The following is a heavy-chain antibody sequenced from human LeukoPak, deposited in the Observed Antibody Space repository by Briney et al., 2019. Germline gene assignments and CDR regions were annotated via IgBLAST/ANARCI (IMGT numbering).Heavy chain of an antibody. CDR3: ARTTLTTTHWDY. Sequence: ASVKVSCKASGYTFTGYYMHWVRQAPGQGLEWMGRINPNSGGTNYAQKFQGRVTMTRDASISTAYMELTRLTPDDTAVYYCARTTLTTTHWDYWGQGTLVTVSS. V-gene: IGHV1-2*06. CDR2: INPNSGGT. J-gene: IGHJ4*02. CDR1: GYTFTGYY. D-gene: IGHD4-17*01.